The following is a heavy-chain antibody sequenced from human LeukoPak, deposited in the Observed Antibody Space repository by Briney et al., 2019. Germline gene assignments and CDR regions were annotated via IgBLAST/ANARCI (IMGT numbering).Heavy chain of an antibody. CDR2: INHSGST. V-gene: IGHV4-34*01. CDR1: GGSLGGYY. J-gene: IGHJ4*02. CDR3: ARQWLVSPLFDY. Sequence: PSETLSLTCAVYGGSLGGYYWSWIRQPPGKGLEWIGEINHSGSTNYNPSLKSRVTISVDTSKNQLSLKLSSMTAADTAVYYCARQWLVSPLFDYWGQGTLVTVSS. D-gene: IGHD6-19*01.